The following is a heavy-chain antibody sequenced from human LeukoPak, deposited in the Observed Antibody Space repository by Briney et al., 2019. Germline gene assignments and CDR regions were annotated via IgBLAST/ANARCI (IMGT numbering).Heavy chain of an antibody. CDR2: ISYTGST. V-gene: IGHV4-59*01. Sequence: SETLSLTCTVSGGSISNYYWSWIRQPPGEGLEWIGFISYTGSTNYNPSLKSRVTVSVDTSKNQFSLRVTSVTAADTAVYYCARTIKSGNYYWFDPWGQGTLVTVSS. CDR3: ARTIKSGNYYWFDP. J-gene: IGHJ5*02. D-gene: IGHD1-26*01. CDR1: GGSISNYY.